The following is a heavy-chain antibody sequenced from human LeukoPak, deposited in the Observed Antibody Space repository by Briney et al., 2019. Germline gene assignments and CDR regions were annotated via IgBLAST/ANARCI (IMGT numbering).Heavy chain of an antibody. D-gene: IGHD3-22*01. CDR1: GFTFSSYG. V-gene: IGHV3-23*01. CDR2: ISGSGGST. J-gene: IGHJ4*02. CDR3: ARESESYDSSGSTFAY. Sequence: GGSLRLSCAASGFTFSSYGMSWVRQAPGKGLEWVSAISGSGGSTYYADSVKGRFTISRDNSKNTLYLQMNSLRAEDTAVYYCARESESYDSSGSTFAYWGQGTLVTVSS.